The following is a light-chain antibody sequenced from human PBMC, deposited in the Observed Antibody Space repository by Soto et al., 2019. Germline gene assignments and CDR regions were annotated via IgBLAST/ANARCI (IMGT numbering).Light chain of an antibody. CDR2: DAS. J-gene: IGKJ1*01. CDR3: QQYESYSWT. CDR1: QSISMW. V-gene: IGKV1-5*01. Sequence: DIQLTQCPSTLSSSVRDRFTITCRASQSISMWLAWYQRKPGRAPNLLIYDASSLQSGVPSRFSGSGSGTEFTLTISSLQPDDSATYYCQQYESYSWTFGQGTKVDIK.